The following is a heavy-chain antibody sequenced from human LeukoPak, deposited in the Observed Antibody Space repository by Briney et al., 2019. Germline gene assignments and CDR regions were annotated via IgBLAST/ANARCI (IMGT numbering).Heavy chain of an antibody. Sequence: TGGSLRLSCTASGFTFGDYAMSWVRQAPGKGLEGVGFIRSKAYGGTTEYAASVKGRFTISRDDSKSIAYLQMNSLKTEDTAVYYCTSGPPDGIAVAGFDYWGQGTLVTVSS. V-gene: IGHV3-49*04. CDR3: TSGPPDGIAVAGFDY. D-gene: IGHD6-19*01. CDR1: GFTFGDYA. J-gene: IGHJ4*02. CDR2: IRSKAYGGTT.